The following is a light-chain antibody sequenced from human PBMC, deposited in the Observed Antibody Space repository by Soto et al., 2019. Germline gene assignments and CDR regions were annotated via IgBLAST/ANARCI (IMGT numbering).Light chain of an antibody. CDR1: QGIRNE. CDR2: AAS. Sequence: AIQMTQSPSSLSASVGDRVTITCRASQGIRNELGWYQQRPGKDPKLLIYAASTLESGVPSRFSASGSGTDFTLTISSLRPEDFATYYCLQDSKYPRTFGQGTKVEIK. CDR3: LQDSKYPRT. V-gene: IGKV1-6*01. J-gene: IGKJ1*01.